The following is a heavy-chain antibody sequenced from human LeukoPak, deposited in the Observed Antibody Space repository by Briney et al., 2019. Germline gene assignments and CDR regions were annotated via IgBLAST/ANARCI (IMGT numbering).Heavy chain of an antibody. V-gene: IGHV3-21*01. D-gene: IGHD6-13*01. Sequence: GGSLRLSRAASGFTFSSYPMNWVRQAPGKGLEWVSCTSSSSNDIYYADSVKGRFTISRDNAKNSLYLQMNSLRAEDTAVYYCARRHATGSTFDYWGQGTLVTVSS. CDR2: TSSSSNDI. J-gene: IGHJ4*02. CDR1: GFTFSSYP. CDR3: ARRHATGSTFDY.